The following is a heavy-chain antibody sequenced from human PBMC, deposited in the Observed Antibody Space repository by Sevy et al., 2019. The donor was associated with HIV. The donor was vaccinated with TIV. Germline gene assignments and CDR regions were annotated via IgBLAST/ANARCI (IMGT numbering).Heavy chain of an antibody. D-gene: IGHD6-19*01. CDR2: INPYGNCV. CDR1: GFTFSNYW. V-gene: IGHV3-74*01. Sequence: GGSLRLSCAVSGFTFSNYWMHWVRQAPGKGLLLVSRINPYGNCVTYAESVRGRFTISRDNAKNTLYLQMSSLRADDTAIYYCARAPADYSTGWSADWGQGTLVSVSS. CDR3: ARAPADYSTGWSAD. J-gene: IGHJ4*02.